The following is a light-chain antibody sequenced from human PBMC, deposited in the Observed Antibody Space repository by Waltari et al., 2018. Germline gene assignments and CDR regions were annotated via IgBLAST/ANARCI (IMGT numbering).Light chain of an antibody. Sequence: DTQLSQFPSTLAASVGDRVTITCRAREAINKWLAWYQQKPGKAPKRLIYDASTLQSGVPSRFSGSGSGTEFTLTIDSLQPDDFATYYCQQYNRFSPFGQGTNVEVK. V-gene: IGKV1-5*01. CDR1: EAINKW. CDR2: DAS. CDR3: QQYNRFSP. J-gene: IGKJ1*01.